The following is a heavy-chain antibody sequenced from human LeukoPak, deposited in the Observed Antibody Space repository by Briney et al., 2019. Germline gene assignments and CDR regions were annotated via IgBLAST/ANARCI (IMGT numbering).Heavy chain of an antibody. CDR3: ARGPVLLWFGELSRRSNNWFDP. CDR1: GGSISSGSYY. V-gene: IGHV4-61*02. J-gene: IGHJ5*02. Sequence: SETLSLTCTVSGGSISSGSYYWSWIRQPAGKGLEWIGRIYTSGSTNYNPSLKSRVTISVDTSKNQFSLKLSSVTAADTAVYYCARGPVLLWFGELSRRSNNWFDPWGQGTLVTVSS. CDR2: IYTSGST. D-gene: IGHD3-10*01.